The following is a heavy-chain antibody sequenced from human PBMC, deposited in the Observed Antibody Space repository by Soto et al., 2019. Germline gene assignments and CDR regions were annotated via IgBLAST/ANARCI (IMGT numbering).Heavy chain of an antibody. J-gene: IGHJ6*02. CDR2: INHSGST. CDR1: DGSFSGYY. V-gene: IGHV4-34*01. Sequence: SETLSLTCAVYDGSFSGYYWSWIRQPPGKGLEWIGDINHSGSTNYNPSLKSRVTISVDTSKNQFSLKLSSVTAADTAVYYCARDLGLVLEYSSSPLSYYGMDVWGQGTTVTVSS. CDR3: ARDLGLVLEYSSSPLSYYGMDV. D-gene: IGHD6-6*01.